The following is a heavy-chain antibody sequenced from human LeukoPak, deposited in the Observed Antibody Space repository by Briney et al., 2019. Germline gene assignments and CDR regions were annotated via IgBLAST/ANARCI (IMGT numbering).Heavy chain of an antibody. Sequence: PGGSLRLSRAASGFTFSDYYMSWIRQAPGKGLEWVSYISGSGSTIYYADSVKGRFTISRDNAKNSLYLQMNSLRAEDADVYVCARGNYSSSLNGYWGQGTLVTVSS. J-gene: IGHJ4*02. CDR3: ARGNYSSSLNGY. V-gene: IGHV3-11*01. CDR2: ISGSGSTI. CDR1: GFTFSDYY. D-gene: IGHD6-6*01.